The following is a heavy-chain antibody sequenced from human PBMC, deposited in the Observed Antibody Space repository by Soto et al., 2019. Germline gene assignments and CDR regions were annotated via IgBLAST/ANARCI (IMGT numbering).Heavy chain of an antibody. J-gene: IGHJ4*02. V-gene: IGHV1-69*13. CDR2: IIPFFGTA. Sequence: SVKVSCKASGGTFSSFAINWVRQAPGQGPEWMGGIIPFFGTARYSQKFEDRITITADESTNTVYMDLRSLTSEDTAIYYCAKSAPMDAGDKYYYDFWGQGALVTVSS. CDR3: AKSAPMDAGDKYYYDF. D-gene: IGHD4-17*01. CDR1: GGTFSSFA.